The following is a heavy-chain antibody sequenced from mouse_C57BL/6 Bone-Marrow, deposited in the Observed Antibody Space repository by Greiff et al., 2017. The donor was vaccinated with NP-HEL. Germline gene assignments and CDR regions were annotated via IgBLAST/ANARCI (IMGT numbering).Heavy chain of an antibody. CDR3: ARAEAAQAPGVYFDY. J-gene: IGHJ2*01. V-gene: IGHV5-12*01. Sequence: EVQGVESGGGLVQPGGSLKLSCAASGFTFSDYYMYWVRQTPEKRLEWVAYISNGGGSTYYPDTVKGRFTISRDNAKNTLYLQMSRLKSEDTAMYYCARAEAAQAPGVYFDYWGQGTTLTVSS. CDR2: ISNGGGST. CDR1: GFTFSDYY. D-gene: IGHD3-2*02.